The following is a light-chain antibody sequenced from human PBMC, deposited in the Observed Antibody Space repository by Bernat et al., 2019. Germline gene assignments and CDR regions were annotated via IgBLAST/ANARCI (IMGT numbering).Light chain of an antibody. Sequence: QSVLTQPPSASGTPGQRVTISCSGSSSNIGSNTVNWYQQLPGTAPKLLIYSNNQQPSGVPDRFSGSKSGTSASLAISALQSEDEADYYCAAWDDSMNGWVFGGGTKLTVL. V-gene: IGLV1-44*01. CDR2: SNN. J-gene: IGLJ3*02. CDR3: AAWDDSMNGWV. CDR1: SSNIGSNT.